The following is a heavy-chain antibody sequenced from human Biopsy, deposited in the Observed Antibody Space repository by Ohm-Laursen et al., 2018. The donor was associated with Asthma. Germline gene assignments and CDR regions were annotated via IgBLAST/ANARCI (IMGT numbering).Heavy chain of an antibody. CDR1: GDILSSFG. CDR2: VIPIYGTT. V-gene: IGHV1-69*13. Sequence: SVKVSCKAHGDILSSFGIKWVRKAPGQGLEWMGGVIPIYGTTHTAQKFQGRVTITADESTSTAYMELTSLREEDTAVYYCARGGYYGDRRYHNGLDVWGQGTTVTVSS. J-gene: IGHJ6*02. CDR3: ARGGYYGDRRYHNGLDV. D-gene: IGHD4-17*01.